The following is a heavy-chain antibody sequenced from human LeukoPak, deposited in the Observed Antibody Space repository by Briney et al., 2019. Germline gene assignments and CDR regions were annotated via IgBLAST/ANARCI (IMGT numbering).Heavy chain of an antibody. V-gene: IGHV3-49*03. J-gene: IGHJ4*02. CDR1: GFTFGDYA. CDR3: TGLKGTGWPIDY. D-gene: IGHD6-19*01. Sequence: SGGSLRLSCTASGFTFGDYAMSWFREAPGKWLECVGFIRSKAYGGTTEYAASVKGRFTISRDDSKSIAYLQMNGLKTDDTAVYYCTGLKGTGWPIDYWGQGTLVTVSS. CDR2: IRSKAYGGTT.